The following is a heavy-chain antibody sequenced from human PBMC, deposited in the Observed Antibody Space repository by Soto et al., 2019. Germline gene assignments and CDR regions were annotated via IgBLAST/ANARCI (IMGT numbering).Heavy chain of an antibody. Sequence: SGGSLRLSCAASGFTFSSYGMHWVRQAPGKGLEWVAVIWYDGSNKYYADSVKGRFTISRDNSKNTLYLQMNSLRAEDTAVYYCARESKDYYGSGKAYWVQGTLVTVSS. D-gene: IGHD3-10*01. CDR2: IWYDGSNK. CDR1: GFTFSSYG. J-gene: IGHJ4*02. V-gene: IGHV3-33*01. CDR3: ARESKDYYGSGKAY.